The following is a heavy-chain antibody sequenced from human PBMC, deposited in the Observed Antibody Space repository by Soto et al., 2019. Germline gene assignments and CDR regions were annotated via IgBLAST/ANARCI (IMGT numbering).Heavy chain of an antibody. CDR2: IYYSGST. CDR3: ARHLAYYDILIPYYYYGMDV. Sequence: SETLSLTCTVSGGSISSSSYYWGWIRQPPGKGLEWIGSIYYSGSTYYNPSLKSRVTISVDTSKNQFSLKLSSVTAADTAVYYCARHLAYYDILIPYYYYGMDVWGQGTTVTVSS. V-gene: IGHV4-39*01. D-gene: IGHD3-9*01. CDR1: GGSISSSSYY. J-gene: IGHJ6*02.